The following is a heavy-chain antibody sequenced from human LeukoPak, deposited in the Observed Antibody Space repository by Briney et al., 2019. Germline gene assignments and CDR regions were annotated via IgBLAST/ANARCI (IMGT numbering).Heavy chain of an antibody. V-gene: IGHV4-59*01. Sequence: PSETLSLICTVSGGSMSNWRWSWIRQPPGKGLEWIGYIYSVGSTNYNPSLKSRIIISVDTSKNQLSLKLNSVTAADTAVYYCARDDRGGNLGYWGQGTLVTVSS. D-gene: IGHD3-16*01. CDR1: GGSMSNWR. J-gene: IGHJ4*02. CDR2: IYSVGST. CDR3: ARDDRGGNLGY.